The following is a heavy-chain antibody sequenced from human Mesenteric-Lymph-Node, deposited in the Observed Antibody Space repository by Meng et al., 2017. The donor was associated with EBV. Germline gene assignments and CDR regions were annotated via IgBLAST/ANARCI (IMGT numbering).Heavy chain of an antibody. Sequence: QVQLQQWGAGLLKPSEXLSLTCAVNGGSFSGYYYAWIRQPPGKGPEWIGESSHSGITIYNPSLESRVTISVDTSNNQLSLILTSVTAADTAIYYCARPFPSIVSPRLDPFGDWGQGTLVTVSS. CDR2: SSHSGIT. D-gene: IGHD5/OR15-5a*01. J-gene: IGHJ4*02. CDR3: ARPFPSIVSPRLDPFGD. CDR1: GGSFSGYY. V-gene: IGHV4-34*01.